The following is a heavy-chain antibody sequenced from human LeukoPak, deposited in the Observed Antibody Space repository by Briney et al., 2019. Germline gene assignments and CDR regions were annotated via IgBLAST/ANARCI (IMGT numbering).Heavy chain of an antibody. Sequence: PSETLSLTCGVSVGSISSGNWWTWVRQSPGKGLEWIGEIHHNGTRNFNPSLKSRVIISLDTFKNHISLILTSVTAADTAVYYCASAPILRGEGGERYRCGLDVWGQETTVIVSS. CDR2: IHHNGTR. CDR1: VGSISSGNW. V-gene: IGHV4/OR15-8*01. D-gene: IGHD2-2*02. CDR3: ASAPILRGEGGERYRCGLDV. J-gene: IGHJ6*02.